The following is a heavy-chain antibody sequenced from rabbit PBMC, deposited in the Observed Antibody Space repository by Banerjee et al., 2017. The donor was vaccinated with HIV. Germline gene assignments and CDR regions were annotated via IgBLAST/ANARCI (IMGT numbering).Heavy chain of an antibody. CDR3: AREISSYLDAFNL. Sequence: QLKETGGGLVQPGGSLKLSCKASEFDLSRYYMSWVRQAPGKGLEWIGYIDPVFTSTYASWVNGRFTISSHNAQNTLYLQLTSLTAADTATYFCAREISSYLDAFNLWGPGTLVTVS. V-gene: IGHV1S7*01. CDR1: EFDLSRYY. D-gene: IGHD8-1*01. CDR2: IDPVFTST. J-gene: IGHJ4*01.